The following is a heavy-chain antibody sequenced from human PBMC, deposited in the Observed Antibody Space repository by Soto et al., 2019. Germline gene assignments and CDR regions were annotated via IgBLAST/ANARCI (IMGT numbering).Heavy chain of an antibody. Sequence: QVQLVQSGAEVKKPGASVKVSCKASGYTFTSYGISWVRQAPGQGLEWMGWISAYNGNPNYAQKLQDRVTMTTDAATSSTYVGLRSLRSDDTAVYYCARVGGYSGYDPKNWGQGTLVTVSS. CDR1: GYTFTSYG. J-gene: IGHJ4*02. D-gene: IGHD5-12*01. CDR2: ISAYNGNP. CDR3: ARVGGYSGYDPKN. V-gene: IGHV1-18*01.